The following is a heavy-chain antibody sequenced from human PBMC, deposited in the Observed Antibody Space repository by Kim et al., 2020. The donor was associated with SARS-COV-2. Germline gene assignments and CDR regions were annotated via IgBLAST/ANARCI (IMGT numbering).Heavy chain of an antibody. V-gene: IGHV4-31*02. CDR3: ARDRGSYGDYAWFDP. D-gene: IGHD4-17*01. J-gene: IGHJ5*02. Sequence: PSLKSRVTISVDTSKNQFSLKLSSVTAADTAVYYCARDRGSYGDYAWFDPWGQGTLVTVSS.